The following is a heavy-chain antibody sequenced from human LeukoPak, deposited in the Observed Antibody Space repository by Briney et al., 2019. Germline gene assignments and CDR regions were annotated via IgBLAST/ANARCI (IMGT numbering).Heavy chain of an antibody. J-gene: IGHJ4*02. V-gene: IGHV4-59*08. CDR2: IYYSGST. Sequence: SDTLSLTCTVSGGSISSYYWSWIRQPPGKGLEWIGYIYYSGSTNYNPSLKSRVTISVDTSKNQFSLKLSSVTAADTAVYYCARHGYSYGYGYWGQGTLVTVSS. CDR3: ARHGYSYGYGY. CDR1: GGSISSYY. D-gene: IGHD5-18*01.